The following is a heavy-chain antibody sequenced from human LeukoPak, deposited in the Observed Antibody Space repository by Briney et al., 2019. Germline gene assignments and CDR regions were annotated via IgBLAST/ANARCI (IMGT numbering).Heavy chain of an antibody. CDR1: GGSFSGYY. CDR2: INHSGNT. J-gene: IGHJ6*03. Sequence: SEPLSLTCAVYGGSFSGYYWSWIRQPPGKGLEWIGEINHSGNTKYNPSLKSRVTISVDTSKNQFSLKLSSVTAADTAVYYCASRGGYKFRFTDYYYYYMDVWGNGTTVTVSS. V-gene: IGHV4-34*01. CDR3: ASRGGYKFRFTDYYYYYMDV. D-gene: IGHD5-24*01.